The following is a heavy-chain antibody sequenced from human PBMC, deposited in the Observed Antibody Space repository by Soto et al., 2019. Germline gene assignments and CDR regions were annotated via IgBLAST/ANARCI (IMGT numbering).Heavy chain of an antibody. CDR1: GGSISSSSYY. CDR2: IYYSGST. CDR3: ARQDDYGDYVSYYFDY. D-gene: IGHD4-17*01. V-gene: IGHV4-39*01. J-gene: IGHJ4*02. Sequence: PSETLSLTCTVSGGSISSSSYYWGWIRQPPGKGLEWIGSIYYSGSTYYNPSLKSRVTISVDTSKNQFSLKLSSVTAADTAVYYCARQDDYGDYVSYYFDYWGQGTLVTVSS.